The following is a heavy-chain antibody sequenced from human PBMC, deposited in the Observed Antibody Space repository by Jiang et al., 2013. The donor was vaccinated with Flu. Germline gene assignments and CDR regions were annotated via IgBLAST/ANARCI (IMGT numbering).Heavy chain of an antibody. CDR2: INHSGSI. J-gene: IGHJ5*02. Sequence: LLKPSETLSLTCEVHVYDDTFTYYYWTLVRQPPGKGLEWIGEINHSGSINYNPSLKGRVTISIDMSKNQFSLKLTSVTAADTGVYYCAQGRGGYSSGWLAPWGQGTLITVSA. V-gene: IGHV4-34*08. CDR3: AQGRGGYSSGWLAP. CDR1: DDTFTYYY. D-gene: IGHD6-19*01.